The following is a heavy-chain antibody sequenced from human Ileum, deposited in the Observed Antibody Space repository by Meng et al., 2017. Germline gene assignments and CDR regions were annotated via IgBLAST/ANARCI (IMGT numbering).Heavy chain of an antibody. J-gene: IGHJ4*02. CDR3: ARGGHDSSGYYSFDY. Sequence: QVQIQQGGAGLLEPSEALSLTCAVDGGSFSGYYWSWIRQPPGKGLEWIGEINHSGSTNYNPSLKSRVTISVDTSKNQFSLKLSSVTAADTAVYYCARGGHDSSGYYSFDYWGQGTLVTVSS. CDR2: INHSGST. D-gene: IGHD3-22*01. V-gene: IGHV4-34*01. CDR1: GGSFSGYY.